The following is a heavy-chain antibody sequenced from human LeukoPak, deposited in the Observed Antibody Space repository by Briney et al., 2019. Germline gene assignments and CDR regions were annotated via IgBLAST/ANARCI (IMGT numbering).Heavy chain of an antibody. V-gene: IGHV4-34*01. CDR2: VNHSGST. D-gene: IGHD2-2*01. CDR3: ARASVVVPAAKFVFRADYYYYMDV. CDR1: GGSFSGYY. J-gene: IGHJ6*03. Sequence: SETLSLTCAVYGGSFSGYYWSWIRQPPGKGLEWIGEVNHSGSTNYNPSLKSRVTISVDTSKNQFSLKLSSVTAADTAVYYCARASVVVPAAKFVFRADYYYYMDVWGKGTTVTVSS.